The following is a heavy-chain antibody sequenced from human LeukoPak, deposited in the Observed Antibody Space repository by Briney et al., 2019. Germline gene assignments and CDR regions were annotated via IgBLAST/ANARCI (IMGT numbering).Heavy chain of an antibody. Sequence: SETLSLTCAVYGGSFSGYYWSWIRQPPGKGLEWIGEINHSGSTNYNPSLKSRVTISVDTSKNQFSLTLSSVTAADTRVYYCARPQRRVFIRWGQGTLVTVSS. D-gene: IGHD2-2*01. CDR1: GGSFSGYY. CDR3: ARPQRRVFIR. J-gene: IGHJ4*02. CDR2: INHSGST. V-gene: IGHV4-34*01.